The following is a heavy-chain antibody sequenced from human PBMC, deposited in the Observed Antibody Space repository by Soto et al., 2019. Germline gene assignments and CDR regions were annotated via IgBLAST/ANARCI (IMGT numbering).Heavy chain of an antibody. CDR3: ARDDIEYYYGMDV. Sequence: QVQLVQSGAEVKKPGSSVKVSCKASGGTFSSYTISWVRQAPGQGLEWMGRFIPILGIANYAQKFQGRVTITADKSTSTAYMELSSLRSEDTAVYYCARDDIEYYYGMDVWGQGTTVTVSS. J-gene: IGHJ6*02. CDR1: GGTFSSYT. CDR2: FIPILGIA. V-gene: IGHV1-69*08.